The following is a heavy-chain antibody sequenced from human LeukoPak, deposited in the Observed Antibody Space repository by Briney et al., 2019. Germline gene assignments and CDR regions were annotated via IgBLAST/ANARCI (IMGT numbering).Heavy chain of an antibody. V-gene: IGHV3-7*01. Sequence: GGSLRLSCAASGFTFSRYWMSWVRQAPGKGLEWVANIEQDGSEKYYVDSVKGRFTISRDNAKTSLYLQMNSLRAEDTAVYCCAREFCSGANCYPMGAFDMWGQGTMVTVSS. CDR2: IEQDGSEK. J-gene: IGHJ3*02. D-gene: IGHD2-15*01. CDR3: AREFCSGANCYPMGAFDM. CDR1: GFTFSRYW.